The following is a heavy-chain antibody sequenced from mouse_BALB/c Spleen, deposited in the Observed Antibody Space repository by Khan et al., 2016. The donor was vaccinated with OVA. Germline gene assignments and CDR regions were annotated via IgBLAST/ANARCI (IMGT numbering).Heavy chain of an antibody. Sequence: EVELVESGGDSVKPGGSLKLSCAASGFTFSSYGMSWVRRTPDKRLEWVATISSGGSYTYYPDSVKGRFTICRDNAKNTLYLQMSSLKSEDTAMXYCSKQPGYYGSRSYFDYWGQGTTLTVSS. CDR3: SKQPGYYGSRSYFDY. CDR1: GFTFSSYG. CDR2: ISSGGSYT. D-gene: IGHD1-1*01. V-gene: IGHV5-6*01. J-gene: IGHJ2*01.